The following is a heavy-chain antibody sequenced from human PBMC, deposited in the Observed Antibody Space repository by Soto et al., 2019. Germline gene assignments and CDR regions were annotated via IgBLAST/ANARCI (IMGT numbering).Heavy chain of an antibody. J-gene: IGHJ5*02. CDR2: MNPNSGNT. CDR1: GYTFTSYD. CDR3: ARGGYDFWSGNNWFDP. D-gene: IGHD3-3*01. V-gene: IGHV1-8*01. Sequence: GASVKVSCKASGYTFTSYDINWVRQATGQGLEWMGWMNPNSGNTGYAQKFQGRVTMTRNTSISTAYMELSSLRSEDTAVYYCARGGYDFWSGNNWFDPWGQGTLVTVSS.